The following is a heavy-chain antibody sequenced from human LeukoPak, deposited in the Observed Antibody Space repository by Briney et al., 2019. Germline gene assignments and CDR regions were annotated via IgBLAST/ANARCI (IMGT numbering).Heavy chain of an antibody. CDR2: IYRSGIT. J-gene: IGHJ3*02. Sequence: PSETLPLTCSVSGVSISSYYWSWIRQPPGKGLEWIGYIYRSGITNYNSSLKRRVTISLDTPKNRFSLKLSSVTAADTAVYYCARQTPGSFDIWGQGTMVTASS. CDR3: ARQTPGSFDI. V-gene: IGHV4-59*08. CDR1: GVSISSYY.